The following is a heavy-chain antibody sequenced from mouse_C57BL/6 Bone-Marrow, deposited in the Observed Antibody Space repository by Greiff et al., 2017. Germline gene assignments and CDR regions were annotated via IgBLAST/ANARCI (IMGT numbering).Heavy chain of an antibody. CDR3: ARWSDV. CDR1: GYTFTSYW. V-gene: IGHV1-50*01. CDR2: IDPSDSYT. J-gene: IGHJ1*03. Sequence: VQLQQPGAELVKPGASVKLSCKASGYTFTSYWMQWVKQRPGQGLEWIGEIDPSDSYTNYNQKFKGKATLTVDTSSSTAYMQLSSLTSEDSAVYYCARWSDVWGTGTTVTVSS.